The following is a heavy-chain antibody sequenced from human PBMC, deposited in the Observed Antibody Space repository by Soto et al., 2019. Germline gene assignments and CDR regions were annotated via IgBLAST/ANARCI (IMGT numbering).Heavy chain of an antibody. D-gene: IGHD6-19*01. CDR2: IWYDGSNK. CDR1: GFTFSSYG. V-gene: IGHV3-33*01. Sequence: GGSLRVSCAASGFTFSSYGMHWVRQAPGKGLEWVAVIWYDGSNKYYADSVKGRFTISRDNSKNTLYLQMNSLRAEDTAVYYCARSYSSGWYYYYYGMDVWGQGTTVTVSS. J-gene: IGHJ6*02. CDR3: ARSYSSGWYYYYYGMDV.